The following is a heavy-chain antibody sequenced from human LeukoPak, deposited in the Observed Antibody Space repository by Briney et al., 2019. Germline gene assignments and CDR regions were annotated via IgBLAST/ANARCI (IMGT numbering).Heavy chain of an antibody. CDR1: GYTFTGYY. V-gene: IGHV1-2*02. CDR3: ARVRGYSSSSFSDWFDP. Sequence: ASVKVSCKASGYTFTGYYMHWVRQAPGQGLEWMGWINPNSGGTNYAQKFQGRVTITTDESTSTAYMELSSLRSEDTAVYYCARVRGYSSSSFSDWFDPWGQGTLVTVSS. CDR2: INPNSGGT. D-gene: IGHD6-6*01. J-gene: IGHJ5*02.